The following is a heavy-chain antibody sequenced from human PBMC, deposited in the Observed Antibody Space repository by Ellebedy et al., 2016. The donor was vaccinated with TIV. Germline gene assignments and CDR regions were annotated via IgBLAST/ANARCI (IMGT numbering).Heavy chain of an antibody. D-gene: IGHD3-3*02. J-gene: IGHJ6*03. CDR3: ARGVLGQGGQYYYYMDV. CDR2: IYTTGNT. Sequence: SETLSLXXTVSGGSISSYCWSWIRQPAGKGLEWIGRIYTTGNTKYNPSLKSRVTMSADTSRNQVSLKLSSVTAADTAVYYCARGVLGQGGQYYYYMDVWGKGTTVTVSS. V-gene: IGHV4-4*07. CDR1: GGSISSYC.